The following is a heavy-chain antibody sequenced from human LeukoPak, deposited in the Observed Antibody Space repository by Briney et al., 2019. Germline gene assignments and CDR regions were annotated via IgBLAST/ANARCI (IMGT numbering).Heavy chain of an antibody. Sequence: PGGSLRLSCAASGLTFSDNYMSWARQAPGKGLEWVSVIHSDGTTLYAVAVKGRFTISRDNSKNTLYLQMNSLRADDTGVYYCARAPYCSGGSCYSVLFFDYWGQGTLVTVSS. J-gene: IGHJ4*02. D-gene: IGHD2-15*01. CDR3: ARAPYCSGGSCYSVLFFDY. CDR1: GLTFSDNY. CDR2: IHSDGTT. V-gene: IGHV3-53*01.